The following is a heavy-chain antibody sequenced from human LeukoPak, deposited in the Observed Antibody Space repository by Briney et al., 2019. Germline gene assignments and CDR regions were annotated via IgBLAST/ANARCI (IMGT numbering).Heavy chain of an antibody. V-gene: IGHV4-39*07. CDR1: GGSISSSRYY. CDR3: VRDDYGDYTRRFDP. CDR2: ISYSGSS. D-gene: IGHD4-17*01. J-gene: IGHJ5*02. Sequence: PSETLSLTCTVSGGSISSSRYYWGWIRQPPGKGLEWIASISYSGSSYYNPSLKSRVTISVDTSKNQVSQQLSSGTAADTAVYYCVRDDYGDYTRRFDPWGQGTLVTVSS.